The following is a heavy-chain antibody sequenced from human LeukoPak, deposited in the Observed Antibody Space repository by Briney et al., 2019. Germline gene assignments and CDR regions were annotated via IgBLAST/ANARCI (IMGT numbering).Heavy chain of an antibody. CDR2: IGIDSGNT. CDR3: ARDYKYAFDN. J-gene: IGHJ4*02. CDR1: GFTFSSYG. D-gene: IGHD5-24*01. Sequence: GRTLTLSCAASGFTFSSYGMHWVRQATGKGLEWISYIGIDSGNTNYADSVKGRFTISGDKAKNSLYLQMNSLRVEDTAVYYCARDYKYAFDNWGQGTLVTVSS. V-gene: IGHV3-48*01.